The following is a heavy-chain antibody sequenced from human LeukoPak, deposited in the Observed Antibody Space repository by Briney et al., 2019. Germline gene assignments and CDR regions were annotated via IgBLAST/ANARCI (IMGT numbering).Heavy chain of an antibody. CDR2: ISGSGGST. D-gene: IGHD5-24*01. CDR3: ASTSWLQFNAFDI. CDR1: GFTFSSYA. Sequence: GGSLRLSCAASGFTFSSYAMSWVRQAPGKGLEWVSAISGSGGSTYYADSVKGRFTISRDNAKNSLYLQMNSLRAEDTAVYYCASTSWLQFNAFDIWGQGTMVTVSS. V-gene: IGHV3-23*01. J-gene: IGHJ3*02.